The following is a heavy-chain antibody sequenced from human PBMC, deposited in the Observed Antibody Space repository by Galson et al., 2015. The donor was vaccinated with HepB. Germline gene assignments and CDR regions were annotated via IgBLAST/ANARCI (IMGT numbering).Heavy chain of an antibody. Sequence: SVKVSCKASGGTFSSYAISWVRQAPGQGLEWMGRIIPILGIAYYAQKFQGRVTITADKSTSTAYMELSSLRSEDTAVYYCAKLNTSSGYYYGYYYMDVWGKGTTVTVSS. CDR1: GGTFSSYA. CDR2: IIPILGIA. CDR3: AKLNTSSGYYYGYYYMDV. J-gene: IGHJ6*03. D-gene: IGHD3-22*01. V-gene: IGHV1-69*04.